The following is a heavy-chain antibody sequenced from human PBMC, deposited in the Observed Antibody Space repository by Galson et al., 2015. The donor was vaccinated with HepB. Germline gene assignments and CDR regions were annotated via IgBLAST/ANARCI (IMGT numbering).Heavy chain of an antibody. CDR1: GFTFDDYG. J-gene: IGHJ3*02. V-gene: IGHV3-20*01. CDR3: ARRKYYYDSSGYEQKDAFDI. D-gene: IGHD3-22*01. CDR2: INWNGGST. Sequence: SLRLSCAASGFTFDDYGMSWVRQAPGKGLEWVSGINWNGGSTGYADSVKGRFTISRDNAKNSLYLQMNSLRAEDTALYHCARRKYYYDSSGYEQKDAFDIWGQGTMVTVSS.